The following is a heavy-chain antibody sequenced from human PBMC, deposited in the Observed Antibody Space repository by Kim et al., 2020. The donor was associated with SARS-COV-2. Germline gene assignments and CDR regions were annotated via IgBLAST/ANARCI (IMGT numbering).Heavy chain of an antibody. Sequence: SVKGRFTISRDNSKNTLYLQMNSLRAEDTAVYYCAVGPHDYGDQTGAFDIWGQGTMVTVSS. J-gene: IGHJ3*02. V-gene: IGHV3-30*03. CDR3: AVGPHDYGDQTGAFDI. D-gene: IGHD4-17*01.